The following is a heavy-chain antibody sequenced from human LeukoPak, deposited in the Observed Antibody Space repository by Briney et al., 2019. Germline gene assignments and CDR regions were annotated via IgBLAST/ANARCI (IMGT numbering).Heavy chain of an antibody. CDR1: GFTFSSYE. CDR3: ARDYHPVVPAAFDC. V-gene: IGHV3-48*03. J-gene: IGHJ4*02. CDR2: ISSSGSTI. Sequence: GGSLRLSCAASGFTFSSYEMNWVRQAPGKGLEWVSYISSSGSTIYYADSVKGRFTISRDNAENSLYLQMNSLRAEDTAVYYCARDYHPVVPAAFDCWGQGTLVTVSS. D-gene: IGHD2-15*01.